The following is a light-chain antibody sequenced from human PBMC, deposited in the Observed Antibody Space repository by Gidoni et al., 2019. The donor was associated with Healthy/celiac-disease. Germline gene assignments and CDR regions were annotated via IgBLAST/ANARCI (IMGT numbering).Light chain of an antibody. CDR2: AAS. Sequence: AIRMTPSPSSFSASTGDRVTITRRASQGISSYLAWYQQKPGKAPKLLIYAASTLQSGVPSRFSGSGSGTDFTLTISCLQSEDCATYYGQQYYSYPLTFGGGTKVEIK. CDR3: QQYYSYPLT. J-gene: IGKJ4*01. V-gene: IGKV1-8*01. CDR1: QGISSY.